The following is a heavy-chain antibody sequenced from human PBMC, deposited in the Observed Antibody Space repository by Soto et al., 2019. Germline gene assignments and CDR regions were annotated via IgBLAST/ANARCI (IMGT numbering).Heavy chain of an antibody. V-gene: IGHV3-23*01. Sequence: EVQLLESGGGLVQPGGSLRLSCAASGFTFSTYAMNWVRQAPGKGLEWVSAISGSGDTTYYADSVKGRFTVSRDNSKNPLYLQMNSLRAEDTAVFYCAKERSSGWSFDYWGPGTLVTVSS. D-gene: IGHD6-19*01. CDR1: GFTFSTYA. CDR2: ISGSGDTT. CDR3: AKERSSGWSFDY. J-gene: IGHJ4*02.